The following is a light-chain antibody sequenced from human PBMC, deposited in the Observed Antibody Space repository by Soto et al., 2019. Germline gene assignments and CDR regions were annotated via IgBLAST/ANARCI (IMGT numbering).Light chain of an antibody. CDR1: QGIRND. V-gene: IGKV1-6*01. Sequence: AVQMTQSPSSLSASVGDRVTITCRASQGIRNDLGWYQQKPGKAPNLLIYAASSLQSGVPSRFSGSGSGTDFTLTISSLQPEDFATYYCLQDYNYPYIFGQGTKLEIK. J-gene: IGKJ2*01. CDR3: LQDYNYPYI. CDR2: AAS.